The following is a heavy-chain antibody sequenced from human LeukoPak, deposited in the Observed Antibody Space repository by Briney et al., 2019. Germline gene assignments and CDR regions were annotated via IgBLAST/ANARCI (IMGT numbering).Heavy chain of an antibody. J-gene: IGHJ5*02. V-gene: IGHV3-23*01. Sequence: PGGSLRLSCAASRFTFSIYAMNWVRQAPGKGPEWVSGLSSSGVNTYYADSVKGRFTISRDNSKNTLYLQMNSLRVEDTAIYYCTKDDYGEIWFDPWGQGTLVTVSS. CDR1: RFTFSIYA. CDR2: LSSSGVNT. D-gene: IGHD4-17*01. CDR3: TKDDYGEIWFDP.